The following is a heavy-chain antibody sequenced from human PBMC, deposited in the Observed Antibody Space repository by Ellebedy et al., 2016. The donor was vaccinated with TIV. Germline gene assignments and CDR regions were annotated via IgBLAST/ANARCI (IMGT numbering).Heavy chain of an antibody. Sequence: GESLKISCAASGFTFSAFALSWVRQAPGKGLEWVSSISSTSTYIYYADSVKGRFTISRDNAKSSLYLQMNSLRVEDTAVYYCASRAIAVTPTDLPRDHYYGMDVWGQGTTVTASS. D-gene: IGHD6-19*01. V-gene: IGHV3-21*01. CDR1: GFTFSAFA. CDR2: ISSTSTYI. J-gene: IGHJ6*02. CDR3: ASRAIAVTPTDLPRDHYYGMDV.